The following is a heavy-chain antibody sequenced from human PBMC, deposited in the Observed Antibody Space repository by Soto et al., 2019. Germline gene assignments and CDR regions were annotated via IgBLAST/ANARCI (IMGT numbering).Heavy chain of an antibody. V-gene: IGHV3-72*01. Sequence: LRLSCAASGFTFSDHYMDWVRQAPGKGLEWVGRTRNKANSYTTEYAASVKGRFTISRDDSKNSLYLQMNSLKTEDTAVYYRASSYYYDSGAFDIWGQGTMVTVSS. CDR3: ASSYYYDSGAFDI. J-gene: IGHJ3*02. CDR1: GFTFSDHY. CDR2: TRNKANSYTT. D-gene: IGHD3-22*01.